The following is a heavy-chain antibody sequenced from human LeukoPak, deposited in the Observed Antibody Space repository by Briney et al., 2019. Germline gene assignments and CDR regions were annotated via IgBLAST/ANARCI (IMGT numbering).Heavy chain of an antibody. CDR2: ISSSSSYI. Sequence: GGSLRLSCAASGFTFSNAWMTWVRQAPGKGLEWASSISSSSSYIYYADSVKGRFTISRDNAKNSLYLQMNSLRAEDTAVYYCARDSIAARASYWGQGTLVTVSS. CDR1: GFTFSNAW. D-gene: IGHD6-6*01. CDR3: ARDSIAARASY. V-gene: IGHV3-21*01. J-gene: IGHJ4*02.